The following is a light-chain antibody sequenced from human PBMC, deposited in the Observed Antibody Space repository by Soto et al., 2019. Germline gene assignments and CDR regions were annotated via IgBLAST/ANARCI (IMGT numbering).Light chain of an antibody. CDR1: SGHSSYA. CDR2: LNSDGTP. CDR3: QTWGTGIHVV. Sequence: QSVLPQSPSASASLGASVKLTCTLSSGHSSYAIAWHQQQPEKGPRYLMKLNSDGTPSKGDGIPDRFSGSSSGAERYLTISSLQSEDGADYYCQTWGTGIHVVFGGGTKLTVL. V-gene: IGLV4-69*01. J-gene: IGLJ2*01.